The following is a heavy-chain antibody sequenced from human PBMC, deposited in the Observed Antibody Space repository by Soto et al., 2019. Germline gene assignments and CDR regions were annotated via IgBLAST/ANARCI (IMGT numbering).Heavy chain of an antibody. J-gene: IGHJ6*02. CDR3: AKDIPPEIDDFWHGMDV. CDR2: ISYGGTRK. V-gene: IGHV3-30*18. CDR1: GFTFSDYG. D-gene: IGHD3-3*01. Sequence: QMQLVESGGGVVQPGRPLILSCGASGFTFSDYGMYWVRQAPGKGLEWVAVISYGGTRKYYADSVKGRFTISRDNSKNTLYLQIDSLRAEDTAVYYCAKDIPPEIDDFWHGMDVWGQGTTVTVSS.